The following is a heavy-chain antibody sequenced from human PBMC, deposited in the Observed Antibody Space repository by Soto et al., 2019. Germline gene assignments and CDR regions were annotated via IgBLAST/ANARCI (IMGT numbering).Heavy chain of an antibody. CDR1: GFTFNYAW. Sequence: GGSLRLSCAVSGFTFNYAWMNWVRQAPGKGLEWVGRIKSQTEGGTTDYAAPVRGRFTISRDDSGNTLYLQMKSLIIDDAAVYYCTAGGTYLDYDTLDSWGQGTLVTVSS. V-gene: IGHV3-15*01. J-gene: IGHJ4*02. D-gene: IGHD3-22*01. CDR2: IKSQTEGGTT. CDR3: TAGGTYLDYDTLDS.